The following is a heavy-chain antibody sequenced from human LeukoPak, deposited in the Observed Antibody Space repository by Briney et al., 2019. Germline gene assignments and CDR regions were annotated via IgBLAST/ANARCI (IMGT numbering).Heavy chain of an antibody. D-gene: IGHD1-26*01. CDR2: IYPGDSDT. V-gene: IGHV5-51*01. Sequence: GESLKISCKGSGYSFTSYWIGWVRQMPGKGLEWMGIIYPGDSDTRYSPSFQGQVTISADKSISTAYLRWSSLKASDTAMYYCARLIGELSDAFDIWGQGTMVTVSS. J-gene: IGHJ3*02. CDR3: ARLIGELSDAFDI. CDR1: GYSFTSYW.